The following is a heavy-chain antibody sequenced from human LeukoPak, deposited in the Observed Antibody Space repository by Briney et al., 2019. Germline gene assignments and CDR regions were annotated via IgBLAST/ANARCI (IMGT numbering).Heavy chain of an antibody. D-gene: IGHD5-12*01. V-gene: IGHV4-59*01. Sequence: SETLSLTCTVSGGSISSYYLSWIRQPPGKGLEWIGYIYYSGSTNYNPSLKSRVTISVDTSKNQFSLKLSSVTAADTAVYYCARSSGYEYYFDYWGQGTLVTVSS. J-gene: IGHJ4*02. CDR3: ARSSGYEYYFDY. CDR1: GGSISSYY. CDR2: IYYSGST.